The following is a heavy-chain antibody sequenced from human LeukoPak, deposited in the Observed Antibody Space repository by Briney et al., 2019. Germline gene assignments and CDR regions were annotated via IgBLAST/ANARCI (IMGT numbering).Heavy chain of an antibody. D-gene: IGHD2-15*01. V-gene: IGHV1-18*01. CDR3: ARDDLDCSGGTCYPDDY. J-gene: IGHJ4*02. Sequence: ASVTVSFKASGYTFSIYGISWVRQAPGQGLEWMGWISAYNGNTNYAQKLQGRVTMTTDTSTSTAYMELRSLRSDDTAMYYCARDDLDCSGGTCYPDDYWGQGTLVTVSS. CDR2: ISAYNGNT. CDR1: GYTFSIYG.